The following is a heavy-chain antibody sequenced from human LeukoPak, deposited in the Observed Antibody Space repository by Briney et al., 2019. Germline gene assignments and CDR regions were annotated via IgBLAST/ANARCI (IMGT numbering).Heavy chain of an antibody. CDR1: GFSFNHYA. Sequence: GGSLRLSCEASGFSFNHYAMYWVRQAPGKGLEWVAVISYDGNNKYYADSVKGRFTISRDNSKNTLYVQMNSLRAEDTAVYYCARGPTSYYDTTGYSSYFDYWGQGTLVTVSS. CDR3: ARGPTSYYDTTGYSSYFDY. D-gene: IGHD3-22*01. CDR2: ISYDGNNK. V-gene: IGHV3-30-3*01. J-gene: IGHJ4*02.